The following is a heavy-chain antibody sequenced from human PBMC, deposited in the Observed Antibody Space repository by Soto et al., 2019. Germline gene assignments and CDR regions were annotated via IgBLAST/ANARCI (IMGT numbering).Heavy chain of an antibody. V-gene: IGHV4-34*01. D-gene: IGHD6-6*01. CDR1: GGSFSGYY. J-gene: IGHJ6*02. Sequence: SETLSLTCAVYGGSFSGYYWSWIRQPPGKGLEWIGEINHSGSTNYNPSLKSRVTISVDTSKNQFSLKLSSVTAADTAVYYCARGLRGYRQLEEFYYYGMDVWGQGTTVTVSS. CDR3: ARGLRGYRQLEEFYYYGMDV. CDR2: INHSGST.